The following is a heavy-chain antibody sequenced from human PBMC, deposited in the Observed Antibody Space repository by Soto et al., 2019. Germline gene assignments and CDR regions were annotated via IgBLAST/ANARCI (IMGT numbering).Heavy chain of an antibody. Sequence: QVQLVQSGAEVKKPGSSVKVSCKASGGTFSSYAISWVRQAPGQGLEWMGGIIPIFGTANYAQKFQGRVTITADESTSTAYMGLSSLRSEDTAVYYCARQRITVAGTLSHFDYWGQGTLVTVSS. J-gene: IGHJ4*02. CDR2: IIPIFGTA. CDR1: GGTFSSYA. D-gene: IGHD6-19*01. CDR3: ARQRITVAGTLSHFDY. V-gene: IGHV1-69*01.